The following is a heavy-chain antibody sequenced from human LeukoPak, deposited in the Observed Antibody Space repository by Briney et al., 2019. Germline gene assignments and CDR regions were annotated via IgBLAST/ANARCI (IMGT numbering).Heavy chain of an antibody. D-gene: IGHD3-10*01. Sequence: PSETLSLTCTVSGGSISSYYWSWIRQPPGKGLERIGYIYYSGSTNSNPSLKSRVTISVDTSKNQFSLKLSSVTAADTAVYYCARGRGEGRGISMVRGVRAPSYNWFDPWGHGTLVTVSS. V-gene: IGHV4-59*12. CDR1: GGSISSYY. CDR3: ARGRGEGRGISMVRGVRAPSYNWFDP. J-gene: IGHJ5*02. CDR2: IYYSGST.